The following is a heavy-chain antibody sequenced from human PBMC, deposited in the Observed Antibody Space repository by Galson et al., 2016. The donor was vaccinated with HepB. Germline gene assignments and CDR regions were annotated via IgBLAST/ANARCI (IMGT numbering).Heavy chain of an antibody. CDR2: IKQEV. CDR1: GFTFSDFW. CDR3: AREKYYGTGTYSRPLFDY. Sequence: SLRLSCAASGFTFSDFWMSWVRQAPGKGLEWVANIKQEVNYVDSVRGRFTISRDNAKNSLYLQMNSLRAEDTAVYYCAREKYYGTGTYSRPLFDYWGQGTLVTVSS. J-gene: IGHJ4*02. V-gene: IGHV3-7*03. D-gene: IGHD3-10*01.